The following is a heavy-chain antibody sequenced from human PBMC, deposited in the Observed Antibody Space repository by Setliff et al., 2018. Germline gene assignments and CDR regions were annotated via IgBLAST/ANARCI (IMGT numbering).Heavy chain of an antibody. CDR1: GGSVSSTSHY. CDR3: ARVDFTMIQGVLGL. CDR2: VYYRGYT. Sequence: SETLSLTCNVSGGSVSSTSHYWGWIRQPPGKGMEWIGSVYYRGYTYYNPSLQSRVTISVDMSKNQFSMKLTSVTAADTAVYYCARVDFTMIQGVLGLWGQGTLVTVSS. V-gene: IGHV4-39*07. D-gene: IGHD3-10*01. J-gene: IGHJ1*01.